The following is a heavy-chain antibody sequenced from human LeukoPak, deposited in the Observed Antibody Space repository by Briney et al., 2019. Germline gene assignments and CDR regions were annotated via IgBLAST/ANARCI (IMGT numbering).Heavy chain of an antibody. V-gene: IGHV3-48*01. Sequence: GGSLRLSCAASGFSFSSYSMDWVRQAPGKGLEWVSYISSSSSTIYYVDSVKGRFTISRDNAKNSLYLQMNSLRAEDTAVYYCAELGITMIGGVWGKGTTVTISS. D-gene: IGHD3-10*02. CDR3: AELGITMIGGV. CDR1: GFSFSSYS. CDR2: ISSSSSTI. J-gene: IGHJ6*04.